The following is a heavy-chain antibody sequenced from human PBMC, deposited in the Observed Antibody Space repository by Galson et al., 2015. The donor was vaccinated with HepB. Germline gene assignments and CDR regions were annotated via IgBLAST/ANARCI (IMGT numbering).Heavy chain of an antibody. D-gene: IGHD3-16*01. CDR3: AKDAYRSSYYFDI. Sequence: LRLSCAASGFTFSNSGMHWVRQAPGKGLEWVAVVWSDGYKKYYADSVQGRFTISRDNSKNTLFLQMDSLRAEDTAVYYCAKDAYRSSYYFDIWGQGTVVTVSS. V-gene: IGHV3-33*06. CDR1: GFTFSNSG. CDR2: VWSDGYKK. J-gene: IGHJ4*02.